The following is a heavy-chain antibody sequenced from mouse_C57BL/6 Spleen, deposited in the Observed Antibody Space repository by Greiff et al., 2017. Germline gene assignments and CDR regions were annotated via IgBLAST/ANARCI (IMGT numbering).Heavy chain of an antibody. CDR3: ARLITTVVAIDY. CDR2: ISDGGSYT. V-gene: IGHV5-4*01. Sequence: EVQLMESGGGLVKPGGSLKLSCAASGFTFSSYAMSWVRQTPEKRLEWVATISDGGSYTYYPDNVKGRFTISRDNAKNNLYLQMSHLKSEDTAMYYCARLITTVVAIDYWGQGTTLTVSS. J-gene: IGHJ2*01. D-gene: IGHD1-1*01. CDR1: GFTFSSYA.